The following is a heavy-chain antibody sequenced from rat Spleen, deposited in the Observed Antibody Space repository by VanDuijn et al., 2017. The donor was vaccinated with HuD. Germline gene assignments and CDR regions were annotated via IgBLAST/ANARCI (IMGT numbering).Heavy chain of an antibody. CDR1: GFTFSHYW. CDR3: AVAGYGY. CDR2: ISADGVNT. J-gene: IGHJ2*01. V-gene: IGHV5-58*01. D-gene: IGHD1-7*01. Sequence: EVHLVETGGGLVQPGRSLKLSCVASGFTFSHYWMYWVRQAPGKGLEWVSSISADGVNTYYPDSVKGRFTISRANSENTVYLQMNSLRSEDTATYYCAVAGYGYWGQGVMVTVSS.